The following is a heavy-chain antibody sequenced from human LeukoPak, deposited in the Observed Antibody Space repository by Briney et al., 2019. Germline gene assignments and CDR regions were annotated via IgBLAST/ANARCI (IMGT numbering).Heavy chain of an antibody. V-gene: IGHV4-39*07. D-gene: IGHD4-23*01. Sequence: SETLSLTCTVSGGSISSSSYYWGWIRQPPGKGLEWIGSIYYSGSTNYNPSLKSRVTISVDTSKNQFSLKLSSVTPADTAVYYCATLTGGDDAFDIWGQGTMVTVSS. CDR3: ATLTGGDDAFDI. CDR1: GGSISSSSYY. J-gene: IGHJ3*02. CDR2: IYYSGST.